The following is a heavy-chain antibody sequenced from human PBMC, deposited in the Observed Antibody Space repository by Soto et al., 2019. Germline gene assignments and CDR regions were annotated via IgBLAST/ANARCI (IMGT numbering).Heavy chain of an antibody. CDR1: GFTFSDYY. J-gene: IGHJ5*02. V-gene: IGHV3-11*05. Sequence: QVQLVESGGGLVKPGGSLRLSCAASGFTFSDYYMNWIRQAPGKGLEWVSYISSSSSYTNYADSVKGRFTISRDNAKNSLYLQLNSLRADDTALYYCARDHYGPGWFDPWGQGTLVTVSS. D-gene: IGHD3-10*01. CDR2: ISSSSSYT. CDR3: ARDHYGPGWFDP.